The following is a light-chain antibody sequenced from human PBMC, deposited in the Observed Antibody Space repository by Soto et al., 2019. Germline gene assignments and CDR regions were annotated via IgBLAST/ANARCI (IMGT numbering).Light chain of an antibody. CDR3: SSYTSTTLVV. CDR1: SSDVGGSNS. V-gene: IGLV2-14*01. CDR2: EVT. Sequence: QSALTQPASVSGSPGQSITISCTGTSSDVGGSNSVSWYQHHPGKAPKLIIYEVTNRPSGVSNRFSGSKSGNTASLTISGLQAEDESHYYCSSYTSTTLVVFGGGTKVTVL. J-gene: IGLJ3*02.